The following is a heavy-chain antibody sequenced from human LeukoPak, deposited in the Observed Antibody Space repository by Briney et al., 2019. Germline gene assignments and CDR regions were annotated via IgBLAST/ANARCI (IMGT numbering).Heavy chain of an antibody. CDR2: IAASGDYR. V-gene: IGHV3-21*05. CDR1: VFTFSDYS. D-gene: IGHD3-9*01. Sequence: GGSLRLSCAASVFTFSDYSMNWVRQAPGKGLEWVSYIAASGDYRLYADSMKGRITISRDTAKNSLYLQMDSLRADDTAIYYCARDSDWAFDYWGQGTLVTVSS. J-gene: IGHJ4*02. CDR3: ARDSDWAFDY.